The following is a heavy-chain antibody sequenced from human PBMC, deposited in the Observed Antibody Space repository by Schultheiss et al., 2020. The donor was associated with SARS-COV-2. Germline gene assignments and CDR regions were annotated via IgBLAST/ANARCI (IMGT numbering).Heavy chain of an antibody. CDR3: AKIGYSNGHIEVPIDS. V-gene: IGHV3-23*01. CDR2: ITGSGGST. CDR1: GFAFSSYA. Sequence: GGSLRLSCAASGFAFSSYAMSWIRQAPGKGLEWISAITGSGGSTYYANSVKGRFTISRDNSKNTLYLQMNSLRAEDTAIYYCAKIGYSNGHIEVPIDSWGQGTLVTVPQ. J-gene: IGHJ4*02. D-gene: IGHD6-19*01.